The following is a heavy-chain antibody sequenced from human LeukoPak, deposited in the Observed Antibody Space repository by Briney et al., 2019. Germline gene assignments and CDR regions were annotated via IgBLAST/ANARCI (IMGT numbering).Heavy chain of an antibody. Sequence: PGGSLRLSCVASGFPFSTYWMHWVRQAPGRGLVWVARSNFDGSDTVYADSVKGRFSISRDNAKNTLYLHMNGLRAEDTAVYYCARTNIAASGRNFDSWGRGTLVVVSS. CDR3: ARTNIAASGRNFDS. D-gene: IGHD6-6*01. CDR2: SNFDGSDT. CDR1: GFPFSTYW. V-gene: IGHV3-74*01. J-gene: IGHJ4*02.